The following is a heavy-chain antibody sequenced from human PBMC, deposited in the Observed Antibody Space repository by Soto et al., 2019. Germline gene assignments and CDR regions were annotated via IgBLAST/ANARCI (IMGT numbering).Heavy chain of an antibody. CDR1: GFTFSSYG. CDR3: AKDNSDTASYFDY. V-gene: IGHV3-30*18. CDR2: ISYDGSNK. J-gene: IGHJ4*02. D-gene: IGHD5-18*01. Sequence: GGSLRLSCAASGFTFSSYGMHWVRQAPGKGLEWVAVISYDGSNKYYADSVKGRFTISRDNSKNTLYLQMNSLRAEDTAVYYCAKDNSDTASYFDYWGQGTLVTVSS.